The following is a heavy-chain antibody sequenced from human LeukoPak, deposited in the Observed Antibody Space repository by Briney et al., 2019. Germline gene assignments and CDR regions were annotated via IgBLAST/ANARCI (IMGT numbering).Heavy chain of an antibody. CDR3: AKDRDTAMASFDY. D-gene: IGHD5-18*01. J-gene: IGHJ4*02. V-gene: IGHV3-33*06. Sequence: GRSLRLSCAASGFTFSSYGMHWVRQAPGKGLEWVAVIWYDGSNKYYADSVKGRFTISRDNSKNTLYLQMNSLRAEDTAVYYCAKDRDTAMASFDYWGQGTLVTVSS. CDR2: IWYDGSNK. CDR1: GFTFSSYG.